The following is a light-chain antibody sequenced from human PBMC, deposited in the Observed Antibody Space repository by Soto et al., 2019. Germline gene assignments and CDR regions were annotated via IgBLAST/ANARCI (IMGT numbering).Light chain of an antibody. V-gene: IGLV2-23*01. Sequence: QSALTQPASVSGSPGQSITISCTGTSSDVGAYIFVSWYQQHPGKAPKLMIYEGTQRPSGVSSRFSGSKSGNTASLTISGLQAEDEADYYCCSYASSSSYVFGTGTKLTVL. CDR1: SSDVGAYIF. CDR2: EGT. J-gene: IGLJ1*01. CDR3: CSYASSSSYV.